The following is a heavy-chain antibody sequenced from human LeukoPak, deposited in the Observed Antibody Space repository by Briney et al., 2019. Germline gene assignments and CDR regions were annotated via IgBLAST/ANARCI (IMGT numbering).Heavy chain of an antibody. V-gene: IGHV1-8*01. CDR1: GYTFTSYD. CDR3: ARDASGFRARDYGMDV. D-gene: IGHD3-22*01. J-gene: IGHJ6*02. CDR2: MNPNSGNT. Sequence: ASVKVSCKASGYTFTSYDINWVRQATGQGLEWMGWMNPNSGNTGYAQKFQGRVTMTRNTSISTAYMELSSLRSEDTAVYYCARDASGFRARDYGMDVWGQGTTVTVSS.